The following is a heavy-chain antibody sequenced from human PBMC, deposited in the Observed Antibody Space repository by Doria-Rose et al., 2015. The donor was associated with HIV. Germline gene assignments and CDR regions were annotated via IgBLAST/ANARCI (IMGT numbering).Heavy chain of an antibody. J-gene: IGHJ4*02. D-gene: IGHD6-19*01. CDR3: ATDRGSGWTFDY. V-gene: IGHV4-59*01. Sequence: GLEWIGYIYYTGNTNSNPSLKSRVTISVDTSKNQFSLRLNSVTAADTAVYYCATDRGSGWTFDYWGQGTLVTVSS. CDR2: IYYTGNT.